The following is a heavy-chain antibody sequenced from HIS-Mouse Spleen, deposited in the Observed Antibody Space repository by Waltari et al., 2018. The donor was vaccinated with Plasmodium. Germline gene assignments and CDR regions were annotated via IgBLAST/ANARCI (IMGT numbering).Heavy chain of an antibody. Sequence: QVQLVESGGGVVQPGRSLRLPCSASGFTLSSPGMHWVRPAPGKGLEWVAVISYDGSNKYYADSVKGRFTISRDNSKNTLYLQMNSLRAEDTAVYYCAKILSYSSSPEDYWGQGTLVTVSS. CDR2: ISYDGSNK. V-gene: IGHV3-30*18. CDR1: GFTLSSPG. J-gene: IGHJ4*02. D-gene: IGHD6-6*01. CDR3: AKILSYSSSPEDY.